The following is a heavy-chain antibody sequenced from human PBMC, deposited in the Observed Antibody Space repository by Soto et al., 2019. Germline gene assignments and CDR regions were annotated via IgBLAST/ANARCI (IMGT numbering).Heavy chain of an antibody. J-gene: IGHJ6*02. D-gene: IGHD3-3*01. CDR3: ARDWTGDTCPCLDV. CDR1: GFTFSNYA. V-gene: IGHV3-23*01. CDR2: FSGSGGST. Sequence: EVQLLESGGGLVQPGGSLRLSCAAAGFTFSNYALTWDRQSPGEGLEWVSTFSGSGGSTYYADSVRGRFTISRDNSKNTLFLQMNSLRVEDTAIYYCARDWTGDTCPCLDVWGQGTTVSVSS.